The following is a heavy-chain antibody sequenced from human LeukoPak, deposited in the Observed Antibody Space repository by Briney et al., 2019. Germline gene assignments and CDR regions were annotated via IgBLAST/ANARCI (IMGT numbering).Heavy chain of an antibody. CDR3: ARPPRGYYYYYGMDV. CDR1: GFTFSSYG. CDR2: IWYDGSNK. Sequence: PGGSLRLSCAASGFTFSSYGMHWVRQAPGRGLEWVAVIWYDGSNKYYADSVKGRFTISRDSSKNTLYLQMNSLRAEDTAVYYCARPPRGYYYYYGMDVWGQGTTVTVSS. V-gene: IGHV3-33*01. J-gene: IGHJ6*02.